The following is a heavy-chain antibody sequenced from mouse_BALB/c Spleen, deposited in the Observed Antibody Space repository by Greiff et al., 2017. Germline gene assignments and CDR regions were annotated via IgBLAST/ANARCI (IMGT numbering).Heavy chain of an antibody. CDR3: TRSPIYFYGSSPLYAMDY. D-gene: IGHD1-1*01. Sequence: VQLQQPGAELVKPGASVKLSCKASGYTFTSYYMYWVKQRPGQGLEWIGGINPSNGGTNFNEKFKSKATLTVDKSSSTAYMQLSSLTSEDSAVYYCTRSPIYFYGSSPLYAMDYWGQGTSVTVSS. J-gene: IGHJ4*01. CDR1: GYTFTSYY. V-gene: IGHV1S81*02. CDR2: INPSNGGT.